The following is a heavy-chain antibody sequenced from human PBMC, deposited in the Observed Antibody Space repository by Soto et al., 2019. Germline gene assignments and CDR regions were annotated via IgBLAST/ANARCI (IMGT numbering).Heavy chain of an antibody. D-gene: IGHD3-22*01. CDR1: GFTFSSYA. V-gene: IGHV3-23*01. Sequence: GGSLRLSCAASGFTFSSYAMSWVRQAPGKGLEWVSAISGSGGSTYYADSVKGRFTISRDNSKNTLYLQMNSLRAEDTAVYYCARASVGSSGYIPLDYWGQGTLVTVSS. CDR2: ISGSGGST. J-gene: IGHJ4*02. CDR3: ARASVGSSGYIPLDY.